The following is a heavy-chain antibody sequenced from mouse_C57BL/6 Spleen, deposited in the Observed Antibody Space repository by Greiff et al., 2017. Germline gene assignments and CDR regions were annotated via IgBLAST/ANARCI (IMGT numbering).Heavy chain of an antibody. D-gene: IGHD1-1*01. V-gene: IGHV1-80*01. J-gene: IGHJ4*01. CDR1: GYAFSSYW. CDR2: IYPGDGDT. CDR3: ARRVTTVVATPYYYAMDD. Sequence: VQLQQSGAELVKPGASVKISCKASGYAFSSYWMNWVKQRPGKGLEWIGRIYPGDGDTNFNGKFKGKATLTADKSSSTAYMQLSSLTSEDSAVYFCARRVTTVVATPYYYAMDDWGQGTSVTVSS.